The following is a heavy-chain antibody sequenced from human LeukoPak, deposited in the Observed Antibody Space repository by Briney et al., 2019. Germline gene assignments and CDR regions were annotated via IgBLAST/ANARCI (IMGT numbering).Heavy chain of an antibody. CDR3: ARGQWLLLHYFDY. D-gene: IGHD3-22*01. CDR1: GGSFSGYC. Sequence: SETLSLTCAVYGGSFSGYCWSWIRQPPGKGLEWIGEINHSGSTNYNPSLKSRVTISVGTSKNQFSLKLSSVTAADTAVYYCARGQWLLLHYFDYWGQGTLVTVSS. V-gene: IGHV4-34*01. J-gene: IGHJ4*02. CDR2: INHSGST.